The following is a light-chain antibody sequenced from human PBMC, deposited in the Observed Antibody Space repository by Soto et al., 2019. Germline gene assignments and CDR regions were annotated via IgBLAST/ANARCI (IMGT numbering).Light chain of an antibody. CDR1: QSVRSN. CDR3: QQHYSYPLT. Sequence: EIEMTQSPSSLSASAGDRATLSCRASQSVRSNLGWYQQKPGQAPRRLIYGASSRQSGIPARFSGSGSGTDFTLSISSLQPEDVAVYYCQQHYSYPLTFGGGTKVDIK. CDR2: GAS. V-gene: IGKV3-15*01. J-gene: IGKJ4*02.